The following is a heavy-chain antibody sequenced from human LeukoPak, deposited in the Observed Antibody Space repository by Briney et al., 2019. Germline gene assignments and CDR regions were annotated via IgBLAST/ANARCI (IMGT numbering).Heavy chain of an antibody. CDR1: GFTFSSYS. D-gene: IGHD5-18*01. CDR3: AKDIRRGYNYGYDQFAY. Sequence: PGGSLRLSCAASGFTFSSYSMNWVRQAPGKGLEWVSSISSSSSYIYYADSVKGRFTISRDNAKNSLYLQMNSLRAEDTAVYYCAKDIRRGYNYGYDQFAYWGQGTLVTVSS. J-gene: IGHJ4*02. V-gene: IGHV3-21*01. CDR2: ISSSSSYI.